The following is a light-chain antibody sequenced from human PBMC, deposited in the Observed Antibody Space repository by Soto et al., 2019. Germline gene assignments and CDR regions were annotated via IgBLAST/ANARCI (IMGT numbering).Light chain of an antibody. J-gene: IGLJ3*02. CDR3: QSYDNSLSGSWV. V-gene: IGLV4-69*01. CDR1: SGHSSNA. Sequence: QSVLTQSPSASASLGASVKLTCTLSSGHSSNAIAWHQQQPEKGPRYLMKVNSDGSHSKGDGIPDRFSGSSSGAERYLTISSLQSEDEADYYCQSYDNSLSGSWVFGGGTQLTVL. CDR2: VNSDGSH.